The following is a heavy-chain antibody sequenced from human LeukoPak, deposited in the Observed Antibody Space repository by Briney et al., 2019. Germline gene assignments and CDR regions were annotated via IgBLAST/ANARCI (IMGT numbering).Heavy chain of an antibody. J-gene: IGHJ4*02. V-gene: IGHV4-59*08. D-gene: IGHD6-19*01. CDR1: GVSISGYY. Sequence: PSETLSLTCTVSGVSISGYYWIWIRQSPGRGLEYIGSILYGGSFSYGGTSFYNPSLQSRVTISVDTSKNAFSLRLTSVTAADTAVYYCARHASVSGNWPRPLDYWGQGSLVTVSS. CDR2: ILYGGSFSYGGTS. CDR3: ARHASVSGNWPRPLDY.